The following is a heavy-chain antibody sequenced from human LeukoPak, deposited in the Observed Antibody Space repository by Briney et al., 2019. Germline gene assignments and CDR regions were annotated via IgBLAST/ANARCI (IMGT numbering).Heavy chain of an antibody. V-gene: IGHV4-4*07. Sequence: PSVTLSLTCTVSGGSLSGYYWSWIRQPAGKGLEWIGRMSTSGNSNYIPSLVSRVTMSVDTSKNQFSLNLSSVTAADTAVYYCARESGSMRWFDPWGQGTLVTVSS. CDR3: ARESGSMRWFDP. J-gene: IGHJ5*02. CDR1: GGSLSGYY. D-gene: IGHD6-25*01. CDR2: MSTSGNS.